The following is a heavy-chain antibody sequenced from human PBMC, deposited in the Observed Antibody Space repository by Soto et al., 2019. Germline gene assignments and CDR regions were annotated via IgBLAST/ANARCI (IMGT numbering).Heavy chain of an antibody. V-gene: IGHV4-61*01. D-gene: IGHD6-19*01. CDR2: IYYSGST. CDR3: ARTRSYSSKWDY. J-gene: IGHJ4*02. Sequence: SETLSLTCTVSGGSVSSGSYYWRWIRQPPGKGLEWIGYIYYSGSTNYNPSLKSRVTISVDTSKNQFSLKLSSVTAADTAVYYCARTRSYSSKWDYWDQGTLVTVSS. CDR1: GGSVSSGSYY.